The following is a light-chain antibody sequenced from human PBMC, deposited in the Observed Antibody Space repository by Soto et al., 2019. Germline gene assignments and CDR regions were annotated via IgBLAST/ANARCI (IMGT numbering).Light chain of an antibody. CDR3: SSYAGSDNPYV. CDR1: SGDVGGYDY. Sequence: QSALTQPPSASGSPGQSVTISCTGTSGDVGGYDYVSWYQQHPGKAPKLMIYEVTKRPLGVPDRFSGSKSGNTPSLTVSGIQAEDEAHYYCSSYAGSDNPYVFGTGTKVTVL. CDR2: EVT. V-gene: IGLV2-8*01. J-gene: IGLJ1*01.